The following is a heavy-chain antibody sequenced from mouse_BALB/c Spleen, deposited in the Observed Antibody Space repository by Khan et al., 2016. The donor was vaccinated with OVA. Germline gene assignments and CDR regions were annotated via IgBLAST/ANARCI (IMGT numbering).Heavy chain of an antibody. Sequence: EVELVESGGDLVKPGGSLKLSCATSGFTFSTYGMSWVRQTPDKRLEWVAAISSGGSYTYYPGSVKGRFTISRDHANNTLYLQMSSLKSEATAIYYCTRLAYYYNSEGFAYWGQGTLVTVSA. CDR1: GFTFSTYG. CDR2: ISSGGSYT. D-gene: IGHD1-1*01. J-gene: IGHJ3*01. CDR3: TRLAYYYNSEGFAY. V-gene: IGHV5-6*01.